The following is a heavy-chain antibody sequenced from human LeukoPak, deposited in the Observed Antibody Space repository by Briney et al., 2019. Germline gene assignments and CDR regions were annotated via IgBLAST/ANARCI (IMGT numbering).Heavy chain of an antibody. V-gene: IGHV4-39*07. J-gene: IGHJ4*02. Sequence: SETVSLTCTVSGGSISSSSYYWGWIRQPPGKGLEWIGIIYYSGSTYYNPSLKSRVTISVDTSKNQFSLKLSSVTAADTAVYYCARGPPKYYYDSSGHFDYWGQGTLVTVSS. CDR1: GGSISSSSYY. CDR2: IYYSGST. D-gene: IGHD3-22*01. CDR3: ARGPPKYYYDSSGHFDY.